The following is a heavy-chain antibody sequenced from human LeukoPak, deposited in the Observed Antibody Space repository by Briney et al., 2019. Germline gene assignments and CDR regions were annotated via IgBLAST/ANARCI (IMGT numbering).Heavy chain of an antibody. CDR2: IYYSGST. J-gene: IGHJ4*02. CDR1: GGSISSSSYY. D-gene: IGHD2-15*01. V-gene: IGHV4-30-4*01. CDR3: ARGDVVVVAAIPD. Sequence: SETLSLTCSVSGGSISSSSYYWGWIRQPPGKGLEWIGYIYYSGSTYYNPSLKSRVTISVDTSKNQFSLKLSSVTAADTAVYYCARGDVVVVAAIPDWGQGTLVTVSS.